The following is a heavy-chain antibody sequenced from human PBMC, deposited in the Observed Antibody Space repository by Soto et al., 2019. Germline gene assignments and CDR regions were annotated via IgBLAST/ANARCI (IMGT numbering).Heavy chain of an antibody. V-gene: IGHV5-10-1*01. J-gene: IGHJ5*02. Sequence: PGESLKISCKGSGYSLANYWINWVRQMPGKGLEWMGRIDPSDSYTNYSPSFEGHVTISADKSTRTAYLQWTSLKASDTAMYFCARSPDYDVLTGYFNWFDPWGQGTLVTVSS. CDR1: GYSLANYW. D-gene: IGHD3-9*01. CDR3: ARSPDYDVLTGYFNWFDP. CDR2: IDPSDSYT.